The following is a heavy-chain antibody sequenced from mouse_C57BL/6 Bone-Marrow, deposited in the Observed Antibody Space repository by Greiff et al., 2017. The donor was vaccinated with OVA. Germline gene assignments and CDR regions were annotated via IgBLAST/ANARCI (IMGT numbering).Heavy chain of an antibody. Sequence: QLQESGAELVRPGASVKLSCTASGFNIKDDYMHWVKQRPEQGLEWIGWIDPENGDTEYASKFQGKATITADTSSNTAYLQLSSLTSEDTAVYYCISLWDGRGYWGQGTTLTVSS. CDR2: IDPENGDT. CDR1: GFNIKDDY. D-gene: IGHD4-1*01. J-gene: IGHJ2*01. CDR3: ISLWDGRGY. V-gene: IGHV14-4*01.